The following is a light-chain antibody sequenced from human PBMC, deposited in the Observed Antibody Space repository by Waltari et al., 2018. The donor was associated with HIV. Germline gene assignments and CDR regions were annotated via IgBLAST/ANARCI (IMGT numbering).Light chain of an antibody. CDR2: KAS. CDR3: QQYDSYPWT. CDR1: QSISTW. V-gene: IGKV1-5*03. J-gene: IGKJ1*01. Sequence: DIQMTQSPSTLSASLGDRVTITCRASQSISTWLAWYQKRPGKAPKLLIYKASNLERGVPSRFSGSASGTEFTLTISSLQPDDFATYYCQQYDSYPWTFGQGTKVEV.